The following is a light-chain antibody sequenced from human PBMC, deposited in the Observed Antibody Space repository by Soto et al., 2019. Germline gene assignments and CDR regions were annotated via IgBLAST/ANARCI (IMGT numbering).Light chain of an antibody. CDR2: DVR. CDR3: SSFTSRNVVI. CDR1: SSDVGGYDY. V-gene: IGLV2-14*01. J-gene: IGLJ2*01. Sequence: QSALSQPASVSGSPGQAITISCTGTSSDVGGYDYVSWYQQHPGRTPKLMIFDVRGRPSGVSNRFSGSKSGNTASLTISGLQSEDEADYYFSSFTSRNVVIFGGGTKLTVL.